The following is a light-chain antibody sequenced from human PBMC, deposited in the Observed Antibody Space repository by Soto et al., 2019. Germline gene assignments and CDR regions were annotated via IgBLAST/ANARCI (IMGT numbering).Light chain of an antibody. CDR2: DAS. CDR3: QQRSNWPLT. J-gene: IGKJ4*01. V-gene: IGKV3-11*01. Sequence: EIVLTHSPATLSLSPGERATLSCRASQSVSSHLAWYQQKPGQAPRLLIYDASNRATGIPARFSGSGSGTDFTLTISSLEPEDFAVYYCQQRSNWPLTFGGGTKWIS. CDR1: QSVSSH.